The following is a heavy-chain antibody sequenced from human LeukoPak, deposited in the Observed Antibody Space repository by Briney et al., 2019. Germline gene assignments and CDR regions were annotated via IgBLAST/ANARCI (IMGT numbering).Heavy chain of an antibody. Sequence: GASVKVSCKASGYTFTSNAMHWVRQAPGQRPEWMGWINTGNGNTKYSQKFQGRVTISRDTSANTAYMEVSSLRSEDTAVYYCARGAAEGLDRWGLGTLVTVSS. CDR1: GYTFTSNA. J-gene: IGHJ5*02. CDR3: ARGAAEGLDR. V-gene: IGHV1-3*04. D-gene: IGHD6-13*01. CDR2: INTGNGNT.